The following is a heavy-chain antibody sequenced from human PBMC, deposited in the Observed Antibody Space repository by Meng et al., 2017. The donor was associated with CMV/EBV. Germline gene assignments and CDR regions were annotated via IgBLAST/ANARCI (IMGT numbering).Heavy chain of an antibody. V-gene: IGHV1-69*10. D-gene: IGHD1-26*01. CDR3: ASTNRPPGAEEDAFDI. CDR1: GGTFSSYA. Sequence: SVKVSCKASGGTFSSYAISWVRQAPGRGLEWMGGIIPILGIANYAQKFQGRVTITADKSTSTAYMELSSLRSEDTAVYYCASTNRPPGAEEDAFDIWGQGTMVTVSS. CDR2: IIPILGIA. J-gene: IGHJ3*02.